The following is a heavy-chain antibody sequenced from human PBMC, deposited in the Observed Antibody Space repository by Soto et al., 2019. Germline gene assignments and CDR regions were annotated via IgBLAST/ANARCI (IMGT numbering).Heavy chain of an antibody. D-gene: IGHD5-18*01. CDR3: AKDFTWIQLSDAFDI. CDR2: ISGSGGST. Sequence: GGSLRLSCAASGFTFSSYAMSWVRQAPGKGLEWVSAISGSGGSTYYADSVKGRFTISRDNSKNTLYLQMNSLRAEGTAVYYCAKDFTWIQLSDAFDIWGQGTMVTVSS. V-gene: IGHV3-23*01. J-gene: IGHJ3*02. CDR1: GFTFSSYA.